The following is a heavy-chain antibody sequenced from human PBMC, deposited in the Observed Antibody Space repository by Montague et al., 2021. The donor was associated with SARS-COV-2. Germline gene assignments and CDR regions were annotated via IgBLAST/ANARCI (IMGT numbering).Heavy chain of an antibody. D-gene: IGHD2-2*02. CDR2: ISQSGNT. Sequence: SQTLSLTCAVSGGSFSRYYWSWIRQPPGKGLEWIGEISQSGNTKYNPSLQSRVSISLDTSRNQFSLKVSSVTAADTAIYYCARLGDGIVPSPILGLWPYYPFYSIDVCGKGATVTVSS. CDR1: GGSFSRYY. CDR3: ARLGDGIVPSPILGLWPYYPFYSIDV. V-gene: IGHV4-34*01. J-gene: IGHJ6*03.